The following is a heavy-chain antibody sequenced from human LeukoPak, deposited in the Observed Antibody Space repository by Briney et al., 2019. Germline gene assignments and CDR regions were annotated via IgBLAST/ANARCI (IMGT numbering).Heavy chain of an antibody. D-gene: IGHD2-21*02. CDR1: GGSINYYY. Sequence: ETLSLTCTVSGGSINYYYWMWIRQPPGKGLEWIGYIYYSGSTNYNPSLKSRVTISVDTSKNQFSLKLSSVTAADTAVYYCASVYCGGDCYLGYWGQGSLVTVSS. V-gene: IGHV4-59*01. CDR3: ASVYCGGDCYLGY. J-gene: IGHJ4*02. CDR2: IYYSGST.